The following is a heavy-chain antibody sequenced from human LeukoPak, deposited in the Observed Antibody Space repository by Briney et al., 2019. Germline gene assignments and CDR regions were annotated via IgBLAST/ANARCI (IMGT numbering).Heavy chain of an antibody. CDR1: GGSISSYY. D-gene: IGHD3-22*01. J-gene: IGHJ4*02. V-gene: IGHV4-59*01. CDR2: FLYGGST. CDR3: ARASITMIVAT. Sequence: SETLSLTCTVSGGSISSYYWSWIRQPPGKGLEWIGNFLYGGSTHYNPSLKSRVTISVDTSKNQFSLNLSSVTVADTAVYFCARASITMIVATWGQGSLVTVSS.